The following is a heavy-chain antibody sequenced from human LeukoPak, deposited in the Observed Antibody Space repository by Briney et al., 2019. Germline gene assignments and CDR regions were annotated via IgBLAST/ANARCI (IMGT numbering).Heavy chain of an antibody. D-gene: IGHD6-13*01. Sequence: PSETLSLTCAVSGYSISRGYYWGWIRQPPGKGLEWIGSIYHSGSTYYNPSLKSRFTISVDTSKSQFSLKLSSVTAADTAVYYCARRLYIAAAGIPSPFFDYWGQGTLVTVSS. CDR1: GYSISRGYY. CDR3: ARRLYIAAAGIPSPFFDY. CDR2: IYHSGST. V-gene: IGHV4-38-2*01. J-gene: IGHJ4*02.